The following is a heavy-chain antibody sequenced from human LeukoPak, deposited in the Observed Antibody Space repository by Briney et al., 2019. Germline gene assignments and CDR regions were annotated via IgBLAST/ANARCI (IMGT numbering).Heavy chain of an antibody. CDR3: EKKNILTGYAPFDY. CDR2: FSGSGCNT. CDR1: GFTFSNYA. V-gene: IGHV3-23*01. D-gene: IGHD3-9*01. J-gene: IGHJ4*02. Sequence: GGSLRLSCAASGFTFSNYAMSWVRQAPAKGLEWVSSFSGSGCNTNYADSVKGRVTITRDNYKNTLSLQMNSLRADDTAIYYCEKKNILTGYAPFDYWGQGTLVTVSS.